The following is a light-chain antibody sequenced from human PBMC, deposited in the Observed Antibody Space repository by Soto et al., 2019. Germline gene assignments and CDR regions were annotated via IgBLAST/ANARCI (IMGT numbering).Light chain of an antibody. J-gene: IGKJ1*01. V-gene: IGKV1-5*03. CDR2: EVS. CDR1: QSINKW. Sequence: DILLTQSPSTLSTPLGDRVPISCRASQSINKWLSWYQHKPGKAPNLLIYEVSTLHSGVPSRCSGSGSGTEVTLTISSLRPDDFATDYCQHYSGDRATFGQGTKVDI. CDR3: QHYSGDRAT.